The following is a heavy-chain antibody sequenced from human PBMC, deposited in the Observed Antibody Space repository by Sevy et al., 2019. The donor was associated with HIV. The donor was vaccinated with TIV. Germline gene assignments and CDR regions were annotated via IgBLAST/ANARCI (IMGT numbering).Heavy chain of an antibody. Sequence: GGSLRLSCVASGFTFSSYSMNWVRQAPGKGLEWVSYISSSSDSSRTLYYADSVKGRFSISRDNAKNSVHLQMTSLRVEDTAVYYCASRDLSGWYFDFWGHGTLVTVSS. V-gene: IGHV3-48*01. CDR1: GFTFSSYS. D-gene: IGHD6-19*01. CDR2: ISSSSDSSRTL. CDR3: ASRDLSGWYFDF. J-gene: IGHJ4*01.